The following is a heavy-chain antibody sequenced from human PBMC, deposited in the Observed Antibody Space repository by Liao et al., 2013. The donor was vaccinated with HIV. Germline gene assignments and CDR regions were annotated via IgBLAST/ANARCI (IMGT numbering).Heavy chain of an antibody. CDR2: IYTSGST. CDR1: GGSISSGSYY. Sequence: QVQLQESGPGLVKPSQTLSLTCTVSGGSISSGSYYWSWIRQPAGKGLEWIGRIYTSGSTNYNPSLKSRVTISVDTSKNQFSLKLSSVTAADTAVYYCASMDIYGGNTFDYWGQGTLVTVSS. D-gene: IGHD4-23*01. V-gene: IGHV4-61*02. CDR3: ASMDIYGGNTFDY. J-gene: IGHJ4*02.